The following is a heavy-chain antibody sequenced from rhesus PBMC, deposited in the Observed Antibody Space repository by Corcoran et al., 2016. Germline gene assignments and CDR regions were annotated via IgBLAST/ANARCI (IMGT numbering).Heavy chain of an antibody. V-gene: IGHV4-173*01. CDR1: GGSISINY. D-gene: IGHD2-15*01. CDR3: ARDGGSSTFDY. J-gene: IGHJ4*01. Sequence: QLQLQESGPGLVKSSETLSLTCAVSGGSISINYWSGIRQPPGKGLEWIGRISGSGGSTDYNPSLKSRVTISTDTSKNQFSLKLSSVTAADTAVYYCARDGGSSTFDYWGQGVLVTVSS. CDR2: ISGSGGST.